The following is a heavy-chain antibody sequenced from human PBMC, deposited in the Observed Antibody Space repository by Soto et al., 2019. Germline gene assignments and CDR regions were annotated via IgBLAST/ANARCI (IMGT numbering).Heavy chain of an antibody. J-gene: IGHJ2*01. CDR3: ARDQKYYDSSGYYPPSRYFDL. CDR2: IYYSGST. D-gene: IGHD3-22*01. V-gene: IGHV4-31*03. Sequence: NPSETLSLTCTVSGGSISSGGYYWSWIRQHPGKGLEWIGYIYYSGSTYYNPSLKSRVTISVDTSKNQFSLKLSSVTAADTAVYYCARDQKYYDSSGYYPPSRYFDLWGRGTLVTVSS. CDR1: GGSISSGGYY.